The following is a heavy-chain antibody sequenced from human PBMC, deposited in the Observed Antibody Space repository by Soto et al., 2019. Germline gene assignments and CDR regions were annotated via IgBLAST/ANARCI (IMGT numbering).Heavy chain of an antibody. D-gene: IGHD2-15*01. J-gene: IGHJ2*01. Sequence: QVQLVESGGGVVQPGRSLRLSCAASGFTFSSYAMHWVRQAPGKGLEWVAVISYDGSNKYYADSWKGRFTISRDNSKNTLYLQMNSLRAEDTAVYDCASNRGGSWYFDLWGRGTLVTVSS. CDR2: ISYDGSNK. V-gene: IGHV3-30-3*01. CDR3: ASNRGGSWYFDL. CDR1: GFTFSSYA.